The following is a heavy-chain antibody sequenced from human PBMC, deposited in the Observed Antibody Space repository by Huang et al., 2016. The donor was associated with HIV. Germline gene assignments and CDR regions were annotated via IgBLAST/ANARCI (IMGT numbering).Heavy chain of an antibody. Sequence: QVQLVQSGSELKKPGASVKVSCKASGYPFTSYTINWVRQAPGQGLEWMGWINTNTRNPTYAPGFTGRFVFSLDTSVSTAYLQISSLKAEDTAVYYCLIILVRGLIDAVDYWGQGTLVTVSS. CDR1: GYPFTSYT. CDR2: INTNTRNP. V-gene: IGHV7-4-1*02. CDR3: LIILVRGLIDAVDY. D-gene: IGHD3-10*01. J-gene: IGHJ4*02.